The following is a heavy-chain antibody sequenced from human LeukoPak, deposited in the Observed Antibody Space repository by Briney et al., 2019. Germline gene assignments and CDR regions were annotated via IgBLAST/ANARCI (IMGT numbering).Heavy chain of an antibody. J-gene: IGHJ4*02. CDR3: ARVGSYCSSTSCYHSPYDY. D-gene: IGHD2-2*01. V-gene: IGHV1-2*02. Sequence: ASVKVSCKASGYTFTGYYMHWVRQAPGQGLEWMGWINPNSGGTNYAQKFQGRVTMTRDTSISTAYMELSRLRSDDTAVYYCARVGSYCSSTSCYHSPYDYWGQGTLVTVSS. CDR2: INPNSGGT. CDR1: GYTFTGYY.